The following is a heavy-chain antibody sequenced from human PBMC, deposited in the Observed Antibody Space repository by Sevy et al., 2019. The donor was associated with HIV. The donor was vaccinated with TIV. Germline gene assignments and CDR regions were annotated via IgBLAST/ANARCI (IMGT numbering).Heavy chain of an antibody. CDR1: GYTLTKLA. V-gene: IGHV1-24*01. Sequence: ASVKGSCKVSGYTLTKLAMHWVRQAPGKGLEWMGTFDPEDGETIYAQKFQGRVTMTEDTSIDTAYMELSSLRSEDTAVFYCAITKDYYDNSGSPFDYWGQGTLVTVSS. J-gene: IGHJ4*02. CDR2: FDPEDGET. D-gene: IGHD3-22*01. CDR3: AITKDYYDNSGSPFDY.